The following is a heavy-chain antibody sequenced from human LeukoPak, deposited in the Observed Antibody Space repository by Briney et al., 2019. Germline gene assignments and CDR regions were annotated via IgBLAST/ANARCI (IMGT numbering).Heavy chain of an antibody. CDR3: ARDPYGSGSFKAMAFDI. CDR2: ISSSGSTI. CDR1: GFTFSSYE. J-gene: IGHJ3*02. V-gene: IGHV3-48*03. Sequence: GGSLRLSCAASGFTFSSYEMNWVRQAPGKGLEWVSYISSSGSTIYYADSVKGRFTISRDNAKNSLYLQMNSLRAEDTAVYYCARDPYGSGSFKAMAFDIWGQGTMVTVSS. D-gene: IGHD3-10*01.